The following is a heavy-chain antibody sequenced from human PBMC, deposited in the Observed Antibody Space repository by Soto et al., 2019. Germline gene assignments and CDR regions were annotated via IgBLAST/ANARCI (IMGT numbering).Heavy chain of an antibody. V-gene: IGHV1-69*13. CDR1: GGTFSSYA. J-gene: IGHJ6*02. Sequence: SVKVSCKASGGTFSSYAISWVRQAPGQGLEWMGGIIPIFGTANYAQKFQGRVTITADESTSTAYMELSSLRSEDTAVYYCAREKVGVTPYYYYGMDVWGQGTTVTVSS. CDR2: IIPIFGTA. D-gene: IGHD2-21*02. CDR3: AREKVGVTPYYYYGMDV.